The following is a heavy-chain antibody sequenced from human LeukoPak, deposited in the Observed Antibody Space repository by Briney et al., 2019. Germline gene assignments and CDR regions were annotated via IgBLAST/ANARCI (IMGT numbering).Heavy chain of an antibody. D-gene: IGHD6-6*01. J-gene: IGHJ4*02. CDR2: VHDSAST. CDR1: GHSISSGYY. Sequence: SETLSLTCTVSGHSISSGYYWGWIPQPPGKGLEWIRSVHDSASTYYNSSLKSRVTISLDSSKYQFSLRLSSVTAAATAVYYCTRDSSFPYWGQGTLVTVS. V-gene: IGHV4-38-2*02. CDR3: TRDSSFPY.